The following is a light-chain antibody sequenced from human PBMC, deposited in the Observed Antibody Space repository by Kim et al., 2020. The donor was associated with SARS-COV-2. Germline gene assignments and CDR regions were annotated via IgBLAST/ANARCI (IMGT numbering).Light chain of an antibody. J-gene: IGKJ4*01. CDR3: QQYSTYPLT. CDR2: QAS. CDR1: QSISSD. V-gene: IGKV1-5*03. Sequence: ASVGDIVTITCRASQSISSDLVWYQQKPGKVPKFLIYQASSLKSGVPSRFSGSGSGTDFTLTISSLQPDYSATYYCQQYSTYPLTFGGGTKVDIK.